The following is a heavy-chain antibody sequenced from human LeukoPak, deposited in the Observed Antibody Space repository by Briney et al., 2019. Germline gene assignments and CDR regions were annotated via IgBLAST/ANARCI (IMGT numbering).Heavy chain of an antibody. CDR2: IKQDGSEK. CDR3: ARGSKPRYGSGTNFDY. V-gene: IGHV3-7*05. J-gene: IGHJ4*01. D-gene: IGHD6-25*01. Sequence: GGSLRLSCAASGFTFSSYWMSWVRQAPGKGLEWVANIKQDGSEKYYVDSVKGRFTISRDNAKNSLYLQMNSLRAEDTAVYYCARGSKPRYGSGTNFDYWGHGTLVTVSS. CDR1: GFTFSSYW.